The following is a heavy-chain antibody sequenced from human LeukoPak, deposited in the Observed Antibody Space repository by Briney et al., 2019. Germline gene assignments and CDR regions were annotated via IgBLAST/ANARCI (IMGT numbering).Heavy chain of an antibody. Sequence: GGSLRLSCAASGFTFSSYAMHWARQAPGKGLEWVAVISYDGSNKYYADSVKGRFTISRDNSKNTLYLQMNSLRAEDTAVYDCARDWYGDYGAFDIWGQGTMVTVSS. CDR3: ARDWYGDYGAFDI. CDR2: ISYDGSNK. CDR1: GFTFSSYA. V-gene: IGHV3-30*04. J-gene: IGHJ3*02. D-gene: IGHD4-17*01.